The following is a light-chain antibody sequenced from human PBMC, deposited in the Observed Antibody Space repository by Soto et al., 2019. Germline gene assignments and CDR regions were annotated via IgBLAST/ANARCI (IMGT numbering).Light chain of an antibody. CDR3: QLTYSTPRGA. J-gene: IGKJ1*01. CDR2: AAS. CDR1: ESIRNN. V-gene: IGKV1-39*01. Sequence: DIQMTQSPSSLSASVGDRVTITCRASESIRNNLNWYQQKPGKAPKLLIYAASTLQSGGPARFSGGGSGTEFTLTIGSLLPADFTAYYCQLTYSTPRGAFGQGTKVEFK.